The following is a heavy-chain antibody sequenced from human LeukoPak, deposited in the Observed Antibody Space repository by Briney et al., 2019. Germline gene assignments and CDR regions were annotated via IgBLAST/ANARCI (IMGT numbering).Heavy chain of an antibody. Sequence: GGSLRLSCVASGFTFSSYWMHWVRQDPRKGLVWVSRINGDGRNINYADSVRGRFTISRDNAKNTLYLQMNTLRVEDTAVYYCARDMELRYFDWLPSEGCFDYWGQGTVVTVSS. V-gene: IGHV3-74*01. J-gene: IGHJ4*02. CDR1: GFTFSSYW. CDR3: ARDMELRYFDWLPSEGCFDY. D-gene: IGHD3-9*01. CDR2: INGDGRNI.